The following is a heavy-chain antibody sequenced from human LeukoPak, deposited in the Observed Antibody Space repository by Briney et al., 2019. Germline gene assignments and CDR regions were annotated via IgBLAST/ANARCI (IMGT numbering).Heavy chain of an antibody. V-gene: IGHV1-24*01. D-gene: IGHD1-26*01. CDR3: ATDRFIPGGSSQGLFDY. Sequence: ASVRVSCKVSGYTLTELSMRWVRQAPGEGLEWMGGFDPEDGETIYAQKFQGRVTMTEDTSTDTASMELSSLRSEDTAVYYCATDRFIPGGSSQGLFDYWGQGTLVTVSS. CDR2: FDPEDGET. J-gene: IGHJ4*02. CDR1: GYTLTELS.